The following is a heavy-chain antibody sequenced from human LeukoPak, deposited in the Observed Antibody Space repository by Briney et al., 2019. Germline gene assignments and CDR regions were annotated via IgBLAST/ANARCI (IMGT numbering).Heavy chain of an antibody. Sequence: GGSLRLSCAASGFTVSSNYMSWVRQAPGKGQEWVSVIYSGGSTYYADSEKGRFTISRDNSKNTLYLQMNSLRAEDTAVYYCARGGSAAAPETYGMDVWGQGTTVTVSS. CDR3: ARGGSAAAPETYGMDV. CDR2: IYSGGST. J-gene: IGHJ6*02. V-gene: IGHV3-53*01. D-gene: IGHD6-13*01. CDR1: GFTVSSNY.